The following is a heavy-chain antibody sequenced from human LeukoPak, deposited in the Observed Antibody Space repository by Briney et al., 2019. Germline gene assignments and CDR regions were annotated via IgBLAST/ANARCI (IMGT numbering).Heavy chain of an antibody. D-gene: IGHD1-7*01. Sequence: PGGSLRLSCTASGFTFSTYSMKWVRQAPGKGLEWVSSISSTSSYKYYADSVKGRFTISRDNAKNSLYLQMNSLRAEDTAVYHCAREPHNWNYRAVAYWGQGTLVTVSS. CDR1: GFTFSTYS. J-gene: IGHJ4*02. CDR2: ISSTSSYK. CDR3: AREPHNWNYRAVAY. V-gene: IGHV3-21*01.